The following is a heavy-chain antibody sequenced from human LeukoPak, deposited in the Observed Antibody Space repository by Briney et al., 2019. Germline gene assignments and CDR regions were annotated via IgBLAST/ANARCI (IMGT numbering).Heavy chain of an antibody. Sequence: GGSLRLSCAASGFTFSSYAMHWVRQAPGKGLEWVAVISYDGSNKYYADSVKGRFTFSRDNPKNTVYLQMNSLRAEDTAVYYCASEIIFGSFDYWGQGTLVTVSS. CDR1: GFTFSSYA. CDR3: ASEIIFGSFDY. D-gene: IGHD3-3*01. CDR2: ISYDGSNK. V-gene: IGHV3-30*04. J-gene: IGHJ4*02.